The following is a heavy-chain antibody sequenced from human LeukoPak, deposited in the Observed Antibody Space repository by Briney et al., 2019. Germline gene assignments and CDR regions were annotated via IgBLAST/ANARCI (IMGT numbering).Heavy chain of an antibody. CDR2: IYYSGST. D-gene: IGHD3-10*01. Sequence: PSETLSLTCTVSGGSISSGDYYWSWIRQPPGKGLEWIGYIYYSGSTYYNPSLKSRVTISVDTSKNQFSLKLSSVTAADTAVYYCARADSDPGSDAFDIWGQGTMVTVSS. J-gene: IGHJ3*02. CDR1: GGSISSGDYY. V-gene: IGHV4-30-4*01. CDR3: ARADSDPGSDAFDI.